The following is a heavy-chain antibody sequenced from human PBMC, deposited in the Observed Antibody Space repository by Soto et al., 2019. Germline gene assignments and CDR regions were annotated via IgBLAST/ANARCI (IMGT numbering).Heavy chain of an antibody. Sequence: QVQLVQSGAEVKKPGASVKVSCKASGYTFTSYAMHWVRQAPGQRLEWMGWINAGNGNTKYSQKFQGRVTITRDTSASTAYMELSSLRSEDTAVYYCARVRTVTTRTNGPVDYWGQGTLVTVSS. CDR1: GYTFTSYA. J-gene: IGHJ4*02. CDR3: ARVRTVTTRTNGPVDY. D-gene: IGHD4-17*01. V-gene: IGHV1-3*01. CDR2: INAGNGNT.